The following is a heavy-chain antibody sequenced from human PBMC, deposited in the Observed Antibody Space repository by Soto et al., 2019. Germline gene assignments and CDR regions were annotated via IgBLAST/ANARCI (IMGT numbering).Heavy chain of an antibody. Sequence: ASVKVSCKASGYTFTGYYMHWVRQAPGQGLEWMGWINPNSGGTNYAQKFQGWVTMTRDTSISTAYMELSRLRSDDTAVDYCARSDSGMVGADLDYWGQGTLVTVSS. CDR3: ARSDSGMVGADLDY. V-gene: IGHV1-2*04. D-gene: IGHD1-26*01. CDR2: INPNSGGT. CDR1: GYTFTGYY. J-gene: IGHJ4*02.